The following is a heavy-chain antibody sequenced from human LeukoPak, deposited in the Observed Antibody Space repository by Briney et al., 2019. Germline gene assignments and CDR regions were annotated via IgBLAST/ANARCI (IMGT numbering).Heavy chain of an antibody. J-gene: IGHJ3*01. CDR1: GYTFTSHG. D-gene: IGHD3/OR15-3a*01. Sequence: ASVKVSCKSSGYTFTSHGISWVRQAPGQGLQWMGWISANNGSTIYAQNVQGRISMTTDTSTNTAFMELRSLRSDDTAVYCCARDVVFWDDYWTGPFHFWGQGTLVTVSS. CDR2: ISANNGST. V-gene: IGHV1-18*01. CDR3: ARDVVFWDDYWTGPFHF.